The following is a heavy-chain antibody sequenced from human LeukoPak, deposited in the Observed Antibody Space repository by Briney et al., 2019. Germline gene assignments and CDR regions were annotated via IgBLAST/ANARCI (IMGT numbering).Heavy chain of an antibody. Sequence: PGGSLRLSCAASGFTFSSYAMNWVRQAPGKGLEWVSAISGSGSITYYADSVKGRFTISRDNSKSTLYLQMNSLRAEDTAVYYCAKGSSYYGSGSHFDYWGQGTLVTVSS. D-gene: IGHD3-10*01. CDR2: ISGSGSIT. CDR1: GFTFSSYA. V-gene: IGHV3-23*01. CDR3: AKGSSYYGSGSHFDY. J-gene: IGHJ4*02.